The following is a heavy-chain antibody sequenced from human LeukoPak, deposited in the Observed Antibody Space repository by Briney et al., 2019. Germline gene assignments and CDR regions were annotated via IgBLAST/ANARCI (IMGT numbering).Heavy chain of an antibody. Sequence: GGSLRLSCAVSGITLSNYGMSWVRQAPGKGLEWVAGISDSGGRTNYADSVKGRFTISRDNPKNTLYLQMNSLRAEDTAVYFCAKRGVVIRVILVGFYKEAYYSDSWGQGALVTVSS. CDR2: ISDSGGRT. J-gene: IGHJ4*02. CDR3: AKRGVVIRVILVGFYKEAYYSDS. CDR1: GITLSNYG. V-gene: IGHV3-23*01. D-gene: IGHD3-22*01.